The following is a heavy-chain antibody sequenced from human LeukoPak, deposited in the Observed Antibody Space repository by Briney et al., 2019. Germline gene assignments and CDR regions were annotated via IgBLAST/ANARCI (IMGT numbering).Heavy chain of an antibody. Sequence: SETLSLTCAVSGGSISNFFWSWVRQPAGKGLECIGRIYSSGTSYYTPSLTSRVTMSVDTSKNQSSLQLTSVTAADTAVYYCARGYGEATREAFDIWGLGTMVTVSS. V-gene: IGHV4-4*07. CDR3: ARGYGEATREAFDI. CDR2: IYSSGTS. J-gene: IGHJ3*02. D-gene: IGHD4/OR15-4a*01. CDR1: GGSISNFF.